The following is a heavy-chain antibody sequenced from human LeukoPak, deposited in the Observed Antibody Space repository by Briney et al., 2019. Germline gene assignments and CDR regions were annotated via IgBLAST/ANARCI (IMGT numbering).Heavy chain of an antibody. CDR2: ISYDGSNK. Sequence: GRSLRLSCAASGFTFSSYGMHWVRQAPGKGLEWVAVISYDGSNKYYADSVKGRFTISRDNSKNTLYLQMNSLRAEDTAVYYCAKIPGGFDYWGQGTLVTVSS. J-gene: IGHJ4*02. CDR1: GFTFSSYG. D-gene: IGHD3-16*01. V-gene: IGHV3-30*18. CDR3: AKIPGGFDY.